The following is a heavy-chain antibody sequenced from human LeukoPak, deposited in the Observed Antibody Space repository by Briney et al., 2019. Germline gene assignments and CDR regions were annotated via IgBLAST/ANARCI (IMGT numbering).Heavy chain of an antibody. CDR3: AREATARGVIIVIQSYGMDV. J-gene: IGHJ6*02. Sequence: SETLSLTCAVYGGSFSGYYWTWIRQPPGKGLEWIGEISDSGSTNYNPPLKSRVTISVDTSKNQFSLKLSSVTAADTAVYYCAREATARGVIIVIQSYGMDVWGQGTTVTVSS. CDR2: ISDSGST. CDR1: GGSFSGYY. D-gene: IGHD3-10*01. V-gene: IGHV4-34*01.